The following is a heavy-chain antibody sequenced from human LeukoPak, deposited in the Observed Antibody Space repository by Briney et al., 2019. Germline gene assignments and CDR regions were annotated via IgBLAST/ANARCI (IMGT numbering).Heavy chain of an antibody. Sequence: PGGSLRPSCAASGFTFSSYNMNWVRQAPGKGLEWLTYVSSSSSIIYSADSVKGRFTVSRDNAKNTLYLQMNSLRAEDTAVYYCAKEGLQITTVTYIDYWGQGTLVTVSS. CDR1: GFTFSSYN. D-gene: IGHD4-17*01. CDR3: AKEGLQITTVTYIDY. J-gene: IGHJ4*02. V-gene: IGHV3-48*01. CDR2: VSSSSSII.